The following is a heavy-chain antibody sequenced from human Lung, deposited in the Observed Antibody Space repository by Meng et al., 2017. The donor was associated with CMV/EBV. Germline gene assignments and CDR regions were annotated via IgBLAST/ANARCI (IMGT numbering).Heavy chain of an antibody. J-gene: IGHJ4*02. V-gene: IGHV4-4*02. CDR2: IYHSGST. CDR3: ARVGQWLPIDY. D-gene: IGHD6-19*01. CDR1: GGSISSSNW. Sequence: GAVEGLGRGWVKTSGTLSLTCGVCGGSISSSNWWSWVRQPPGKGLEWIGEIYHSGSTNYNPSLKSRVTISVDKSKNQFSLNLSSVTAADTAVYYCARVGQWLPIDYWGQGTLVTVSS.